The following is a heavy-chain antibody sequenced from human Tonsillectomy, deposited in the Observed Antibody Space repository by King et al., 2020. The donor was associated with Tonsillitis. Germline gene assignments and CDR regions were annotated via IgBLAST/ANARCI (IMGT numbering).Heavy chain of an antibody. CDR2: ISYDGSDK. J-gene: IGHJ6*02. Sequence: VQLVESGGGVVQPGRSLRLSCAVSGLTFRNYGMHWVRQAPGKGLEWVAVISYDGSDKYYADSVKGRFTISRDNSKNTLFLQMNRLRAEDTAVYYCAKVERMVRGVIITERYYYGMDVWGQGTTVTVSS. V-gene: IGHV3-30*18. CDR1: GLTFRNYG. D-gene: IGHD3-10*01. CDR3: AKVERMVRGVIITERYYYGMDV.